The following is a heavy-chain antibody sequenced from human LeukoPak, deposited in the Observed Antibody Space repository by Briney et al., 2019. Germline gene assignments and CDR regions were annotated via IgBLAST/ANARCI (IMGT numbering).Heavy chain of an antibody. D-gene: IGHD3-22*01. CDR3: ARDSAINYYDSSGYYYEHAFDI. V-gene: IGHV1-58*02. CDR2: IVVGSGNT. J-gene: IGHJ3*02. CDR1: GFTFTSSA. Sequence: ASVKVSCKASGFTFTSSAMQWVRQARGQRLEWIGWIVVGSGNTNYPQKFQERVTITRDMSTTTAYMELSSLRSEDTAMYYCARDSAINYYDSSGYYYEHAFDIWGQGTMVTVSS.